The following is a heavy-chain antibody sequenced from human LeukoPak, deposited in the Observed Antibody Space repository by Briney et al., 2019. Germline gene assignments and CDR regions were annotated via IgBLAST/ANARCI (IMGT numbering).Heavy chain of an antibody. V-gene: IGHV1-3*01. D-gene: IGHD2-2*01. CDR2: INAGNSNT. CDR1: GYTFTSYA. CDR3: ARDRCSSTSCYYDY. J-gene: IGHJ4*02. Sequence: ASVKVSCKASGYTFTSYAMHWVRQAPGQRLEWMGWINAGNSNTKYSQKFQGRVTITRDTSASTAYMELSSLRSEDTAVYYCARDRCSSTSCYYDYWGQGTLVTVSS.